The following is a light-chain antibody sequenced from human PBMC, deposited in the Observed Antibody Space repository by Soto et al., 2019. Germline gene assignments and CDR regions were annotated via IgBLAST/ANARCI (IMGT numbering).Light chain of an antibody. CDR3: SSYAGSNNPYV. J-gene: IGLJ1*01. V-gene: IGLV2-8*01. CDR2: EVS. CDR1: SSDVGGYNY. Sequence: QSALTQPPSASGSPGQSVIISCTGTSSDVGGYNYVSWYQHHPGKAPKLMIYEVSKRPSGVPDRFSGSKSGNTASLTVSGLQAEDEADYYCSSYAGSNNPYVFGPGTKLTVL.